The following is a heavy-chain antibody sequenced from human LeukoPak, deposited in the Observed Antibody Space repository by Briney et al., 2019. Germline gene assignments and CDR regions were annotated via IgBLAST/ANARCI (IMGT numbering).Heavy chain of an antibody. J-gene: IGHJ4*02. Sequence: SETLSLTRTVSGGSISGGSYYWSWIRQPAGKGLEWIGRIYTSGSTNYNPSLKSRVTISVDTSKNQFSLKLSSVTAADTAVYYCARELDVDTAMDYWGQGTLVTVSS. CDR3: ARELDVDTAMDY. CDR1: GGSISGGSYY. CDR2: IYTSGST. D-gene: IGHD5-18*01. V-gene: IGHV4-61*02.